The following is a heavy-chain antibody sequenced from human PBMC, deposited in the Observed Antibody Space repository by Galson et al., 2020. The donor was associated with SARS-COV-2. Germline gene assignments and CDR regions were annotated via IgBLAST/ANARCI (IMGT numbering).Heavy chain of an antibody. CDR3: ATAHDSSGYYYDAFDI. CDR2: INPNSGGT. Sequence: ASVKVSCKASGYTFTGYYMHWVRQAPGQGLEWMGWINPNSGGTNYAQKFQGRVTMTRDTSISTAYMELSRLRSDDTAVYYCATAHDSSGYYYDAFDILGQGTMVTVSS. V-gene: IGHV1-2*02. CDR1: GYTFTGYY. J-gene: IGHJ3*02. D-gene: IGHD3-22*01.